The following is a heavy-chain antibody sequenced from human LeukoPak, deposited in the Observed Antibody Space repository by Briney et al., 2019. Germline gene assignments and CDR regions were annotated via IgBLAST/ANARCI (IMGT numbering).Heavy chain of an antibody. Sequence: SETLSLTCAVSGGSFSGYHCSWIRQTPGQRLEWIGEIHPYGTTHYNPSLKSRVTMSLDTSKDQFSLRLNSVTAADTAVYYCTRGLDHAEMGYWGQGTLVTVSS. CDR3: TRGLDHAEMGY. D-gene: IGHD1-1*01. CDR2: IHPYGTT. V-gene: IGHV4-34*01. J-gene: IGHJ4*02. CDR1: GGSFSGYH.